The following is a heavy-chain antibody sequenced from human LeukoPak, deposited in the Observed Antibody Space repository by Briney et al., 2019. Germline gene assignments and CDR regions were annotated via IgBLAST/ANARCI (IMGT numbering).Heavy chain of an antibody. CDR1: GGSISSGGYY. Sequence: SETLSLTCTVSGGSISSGGYYWSWIRQHPGKGLEWIGYIYDSGSTYYNPSLKSRVTISVDTSKNQFSLKLSSVTAADAAVYYCARGRSSDYWGQGTLVTVSS. D-gene: IGHD6-6*01. CDR3: ARGRSSDY. J-gene: IGHJ4*02. CDR2: IYDSGST. V-gene: IGHV4-31*03.